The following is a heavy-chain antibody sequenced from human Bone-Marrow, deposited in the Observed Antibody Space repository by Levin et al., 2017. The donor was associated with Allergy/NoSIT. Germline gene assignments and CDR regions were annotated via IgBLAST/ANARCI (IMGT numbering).Heavy chain of an antibody. CDR2: IWLDGRSQ. J-gene: IGHJ6*02. Sequence: GESLKISCAASGFTFRGYGFHWVRQAPGKGLEWVAVIWLDGRSQHYADSVKGRFTISRDNSQNTPWLQMNSLRAEDTAIYYCARDIGQPDSYDYYFYGMDVWGQGTTVTVSS. D-gene: IGHD1-26*01. CDR1: GFTFRGYG. CDR3: ARDIGQPDSYDYYFYGMDV. V-gene: IGHV3-33*01.